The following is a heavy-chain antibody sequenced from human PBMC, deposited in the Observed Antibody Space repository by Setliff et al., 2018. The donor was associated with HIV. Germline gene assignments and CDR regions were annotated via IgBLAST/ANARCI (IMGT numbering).Heavy chain of an antibody. CDR3: AKELAASGLGYFDS. J-gene: IGHJ4*02. CDR2: ISNSGSTI. CDR1: GFTFSDYY. Sequence: GGSLRLSCAASGFTFSDYYMSWIRQAPGKGLEWVSYISNSGSTIYYADSVKGRFSISRDNAKNTVYLQMNSLRAEDTAEYYCAKELAASGLGYFDSWGRGILVTVSS. D-gene: IGHD3-22*01. V-gene: IGHV3-11*01.